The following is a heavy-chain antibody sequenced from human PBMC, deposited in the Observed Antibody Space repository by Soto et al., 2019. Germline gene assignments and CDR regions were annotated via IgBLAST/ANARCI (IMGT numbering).Heavy chain of an antibody. Sequence: QVQLVQSGAEVKKPGASVQDSCKESAYTFTNYYIHWVRQAPGQGLGWLGIINPSGVIKRYTQKFQGRVTMTRDTSTSTVYMELSSRRSEDTAVYYCAGGYDGAVVPGAIDSRYYYYYGMDVWGQGTTGTVSS. CDR1: AYTFTNYY. CDR3: AGGYDGAVVPGAIDSRYYYYYGMDV. V-gene: IGHV1-46*01. J-gene: IGHJ6*02. D-gene: IGHD2-2*02. CDR2: INPSGVIK.